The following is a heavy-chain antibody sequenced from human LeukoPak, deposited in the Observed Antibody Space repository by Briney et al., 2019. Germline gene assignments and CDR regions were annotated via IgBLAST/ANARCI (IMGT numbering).Heavy chain of an antibody. CDR1: GGSISPYY. D-gene: IGHD1-26*01. CDR3: ARSSGNYSDDAFDI. CDR2: FYYTGRT. Sequence: SETLSLTCTVSGGSISPYYLSWIRRSPEKGLEWIGYFYYTGRTSYNPSLKSRVTISVDSSKTYFFLKLRSVTAADAAVYYCARSSGNYSDDAFDIWGQGTMVTVSS. V-gene: IGHV4-59*01. J-gene: IGHJ3*02.